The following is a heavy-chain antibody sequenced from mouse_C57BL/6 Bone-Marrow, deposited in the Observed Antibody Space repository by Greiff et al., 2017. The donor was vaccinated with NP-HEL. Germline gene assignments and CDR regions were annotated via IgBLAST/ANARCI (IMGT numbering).Heavy chain of an antibody. CDR3: ARDYYYGPYWYFDV. CDR1: GYSITSGYY. D-gene: IGHD1-1*01. V-gene: IGHV3-6*01. Sequence: EVKLMESGPGLVKPSQSLSLTCSVTGYSITSGYYWNWIRQFPGNKLEWMGYISYDGSNNYNPSLKNRISITRDTSKNQFFLKLNSVTTEDTATYYCARDYYYGPYWYFDVWGTGTTVTVSS. J-gene: IGHJ1*03. CDR2: ISYDGSN.